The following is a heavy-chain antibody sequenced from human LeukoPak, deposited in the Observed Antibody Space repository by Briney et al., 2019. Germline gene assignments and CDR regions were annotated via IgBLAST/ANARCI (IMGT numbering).Heavy chain of an antibody. J-gene: IGHJ4*02. Sequence: GGSLRLSCSDSGFTSSSYAMHWVRQAPGKGLEYVSAISSNGGSTYYADSVKGRFTISRDNSKNTLYLQMSSLRAEDTAVYYCVNLGAYYDSSGYQRSGYWGQGTLVTVSS. CDR3: VNLGAYYDSSGYQRSGY. D-gene: IGHD3-22*01. CDR1: GFTSSSYA. V-gene: IGHV3-64D*09. CDR2: ISSNGGST.